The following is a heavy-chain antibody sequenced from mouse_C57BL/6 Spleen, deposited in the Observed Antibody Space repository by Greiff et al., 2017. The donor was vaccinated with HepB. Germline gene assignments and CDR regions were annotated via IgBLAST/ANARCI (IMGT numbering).Heavy chain of an antibody. D-gene: IGHD1-1*01. V-gene: IGHV1-81*01. CDR3: ARGEDYYGSSFDY. J-gene: IGHJ2*01. CDR2: IYPRSGNT. Sequence: VKLMESGAELARPGASVKLSCKASGYTFTSYGISWVKQRTGQGLEWIGEIYPRSGNTYYNEKFKGKATLTADKSSSTAYMELRSLTSEDSAVYFCARGEDYYGSSFDYWGQGTTLTVSS. CDR1: GYTFTSYG.